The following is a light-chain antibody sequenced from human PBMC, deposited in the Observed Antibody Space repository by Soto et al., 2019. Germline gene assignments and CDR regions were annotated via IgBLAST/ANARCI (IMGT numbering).Light chain of an antibody. J-gene: IGLJ1*01. V-gene: IGLV1-47*01. CDR3: AAWDDSLSGPLYV. Sequence: QLVLTQPPSASGTPGQRVTISCSGSSSNIGSNYVYWYQQLPGTAPKLLIYRNNQRPSGVPDRFSGSKSGTSASLVISGLRSEDEADYYCAAWDDSLSGPLYVFGTGTKLTVL. CDR2: RNN. CDR1: SSNIGSNY.